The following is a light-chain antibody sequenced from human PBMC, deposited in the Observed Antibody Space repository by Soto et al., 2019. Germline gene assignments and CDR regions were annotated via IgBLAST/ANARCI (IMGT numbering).Light chain of an antibody. CDR3: KQYGSSGK. CDR1: QSVSSSD. J-gene: IGKJ5*01. Sequence: EVVLTHSPGTLSLSPVEIATLSFSASQSVSSSDLCWYQQKPGQAPRLLISGASNRATGTPDRFSGSGSGTDFTLTITSLEPEDFAVYYCKQYGSSGKFGQGTRLEIK. V-gene: IGKV3-20*01. CDR2: GAS.